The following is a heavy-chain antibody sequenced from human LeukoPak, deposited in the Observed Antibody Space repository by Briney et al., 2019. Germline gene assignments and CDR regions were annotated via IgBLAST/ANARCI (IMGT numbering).Heavy chain of an antibody. CDR3: ARATKYQLLYESVVYYYYMDV. D-gene: IGHD2-2*02. CDR2: MNPSSGNT. CDR1: GYTFTSYD. J-gene: IGHJ6*03. V-gene: IGHV1-8*03. Sequence: ASVTVSCKASGYTFTSYDINWVRQATGQGLEWMGWMNPSSGNTGYAQKFQGRVTITRNTSISTAYMELSSLRSEDTAVYYCARATKYQLLYESVVYYYYMDVWGKGTTVTVSS.